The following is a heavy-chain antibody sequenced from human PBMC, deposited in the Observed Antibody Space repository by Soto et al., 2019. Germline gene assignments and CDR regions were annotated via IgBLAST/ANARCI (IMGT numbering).Heavy chain of an antibody. V-gene: IGHV1-8*01. J-gene: IGHJ4*02. D-gene: IGHD4-17*01. CDR3: ARSHDYGDYLRY. CDR2: MNPNSGNT. CDR1: GYTFTSYD. Sequence: ASVKVSCKASGYTFTSYDINWVRQATGQGLEWMGWMNPNSGNTGYAQKFQGRVTMTRNTSISTAYMELSSLRSEDTAVYYCARSHDYGDYLRYWGQGTLVTVSS.